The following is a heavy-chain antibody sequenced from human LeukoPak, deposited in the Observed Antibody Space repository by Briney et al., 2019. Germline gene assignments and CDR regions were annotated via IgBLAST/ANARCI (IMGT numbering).Heavy chain of an antibody. CDR2: IIPIFGIA. Sequence: SVKVSCKASGGTLSSYAISWVRQAPGQGLEWMGRIIPIFGIANYAQKFQGRVTITADKSTSTAYMELSSLRSEDTAVYYCARERGPYGDRKRYGMDVWGQGTTVTVSS. CDR1: GGTLSSYA. J-gene: IGHJ6*02. CDR3: ARERGPYGDRKRYGMDV. D-gene: IGHD4-17*01. V-gene: IGHV1-69*04.